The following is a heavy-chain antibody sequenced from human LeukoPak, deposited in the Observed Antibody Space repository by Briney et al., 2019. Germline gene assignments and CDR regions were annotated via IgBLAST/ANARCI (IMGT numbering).Heavy chain of an antibody. CDR3: ARGPSYGSGTYPANWFDP. CDR2: MCYDGSDK. Sequence: GGSLRLSCASSGFIFKNFGMHWFRQAPGKGLEWVATMCYDGSDKSYADSVKGRFTISRDNSKKTLYLQMNSLKTEDTAVYYCARGPSYGSGTYPANWFDPWGQGTLVIVSS. J-gene: IGHJ5*02. CDR1: GFIFKNFG. D-gene: IGHD3-10*01. V-gene: IGHV3-33*01.